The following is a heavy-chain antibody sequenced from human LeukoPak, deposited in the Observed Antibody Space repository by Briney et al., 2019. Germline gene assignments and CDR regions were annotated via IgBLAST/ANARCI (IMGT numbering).Heavy chain of an antibody. V-gene: IGHV4-59*08. CDR1: GGSISNYY. D-gene: IGHD6-19*01. Sequence: SETLSLTCTVSGGSISNYYWSWNRQPPGKGLEWIGYIHYTGSTNYNPSLKSRVTISVDTSKNQFSLKLSSMTAADTAVYYCARLMYASGWFVFDYWGQGTLVTVST. J-gene: IGHJ4*02. CDR2: IHYTGST. CDR3: ARLMYASGWFVFDY.